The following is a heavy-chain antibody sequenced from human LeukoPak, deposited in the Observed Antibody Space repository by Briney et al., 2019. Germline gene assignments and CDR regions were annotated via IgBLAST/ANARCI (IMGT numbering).Heavy chain of an antibody. D-gene: IGHD6-6*01. J-gene: IGHJ4*02. Sequence: GGSLRLSCVTSGFTFDDYGMSWVRQAPGKGLEWVSGINWNGGSTDYADSVKGRFTISRDNAKNSLYLQMNSLRAEDTAVYYCAKDVGSSSVVDYWGQGTLVTVSS. CDR1: GFTFDDYG. V-gene: IGHV3-20*04. CDR3: AKDVGSSSVVDY. CDR2: INWNGGST.